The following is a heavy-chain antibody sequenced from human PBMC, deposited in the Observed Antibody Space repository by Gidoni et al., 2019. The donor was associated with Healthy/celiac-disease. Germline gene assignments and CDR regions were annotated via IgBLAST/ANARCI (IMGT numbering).Heavy chain of an antibody. D-gene: IGHD2-15*01. CDR3: AKDLGYCSGGSCSFDY. J-gene: IGHJ4*02. V-gene: IGHV3-23*01. Sequence: EVQLLESGGGLVQPGGSLRLSWPASGFTFSSYAMSWVRQAPGKGLAWVSAISGSGGSTYYADSVKGRFTISRDNSKNTLYLQMNSLRAEDTAVYYCAKDLGYCSGGSCSFDYWGQGTLVTVSS. CDR2: ISGSGGST. CDR1: GFTFSSYA.